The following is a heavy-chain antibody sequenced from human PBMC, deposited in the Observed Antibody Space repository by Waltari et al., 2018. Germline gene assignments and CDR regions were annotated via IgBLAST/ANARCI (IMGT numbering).Heavy chain of an antibody. Sequence: QVQLQESGPGLVKPSETLSLTCTVSGGSISSYYWSWIRQPPGKGLEWIGYIYYSGSTNYNPSLKSRVTISVDTSKNQFSLKLSSVTAADTAVYYCARVAAAAGGFDYWGQGTLVTVSS. CDR2: IYYSGST. CDR3: ARVAAAAGGFDY. CDR1: GGSISSYY. V-gene: IGHV4-59*01. D-gene: IGHD6-13*01. J-gene: IGHJ4*02.